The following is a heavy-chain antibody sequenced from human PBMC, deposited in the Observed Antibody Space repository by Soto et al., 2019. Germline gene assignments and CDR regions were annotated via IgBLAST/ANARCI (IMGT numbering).Heavy chain of an antibody. V-gene: IGHV3-33*01. J-gene: IGHJ4*02. D-gene: IGHD2-21*01. CDR1: GFTFREYG. CDR3: ARADCGGQCPCDY. Sequence: PVGSLRLSCAASGFTFREYGLHWVRQAAGKGLEWVAGIWYDGSIKTYEESVKGRFSISRDNAKNMLYLEMNSLRAEDTAVYYCARADCGGQCPCDYWGEGTLVTVSS. CDR2: IWYDGSIK.